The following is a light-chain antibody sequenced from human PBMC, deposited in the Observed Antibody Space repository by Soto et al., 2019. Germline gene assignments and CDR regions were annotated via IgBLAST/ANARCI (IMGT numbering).Light chain of an antibody. CDR1: QSINSW. V-gene: IGKV1-5*03. Sequence: DIQMTQSPSTLSASVGDRVTITCRASQSINSWLAWYQQKPGKAPNLLIYKASTLESGVPSRFSGSASGTEFTLTISSLQPDDFATYYCQKYNSLWTFGQGTKVEIK. CDR3: QKYNSLWT. CDR2: KAS. J-gene: IGKJ1*01.